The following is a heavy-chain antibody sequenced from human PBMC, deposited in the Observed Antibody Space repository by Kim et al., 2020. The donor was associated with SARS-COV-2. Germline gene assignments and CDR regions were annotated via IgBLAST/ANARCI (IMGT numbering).Heavy chain of an antibody. CDR2: VKLDGSEK. D-gene: IGHD3-16*01. J-gene: IGHJ3*01. Sequence: GGSLRLSCVTYGFTFRNYWMSWVRQAPGKGLEWVANVKLDGSEKDSADSVKGRFTISRDNAKNTLYLQMNSLRVEDTAVYYCAAISWFGFDLWGQGTMVT. V-gene: IGHV3-7*01. CDR3: AAISWFGFDL. CDR1: GFTFRNYW.